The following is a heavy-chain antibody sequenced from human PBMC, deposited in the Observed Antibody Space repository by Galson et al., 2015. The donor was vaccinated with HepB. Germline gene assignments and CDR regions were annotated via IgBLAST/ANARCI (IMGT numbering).Heavy chain of an antibody. CDR1: GFTFSSYS. V-gene: IGHV3-48*02. D-gene: IGHD5-18*01. Sequence: LRLSCAASGFTFSSYSMNWVRQAPEKGLEWVSYISSSSSTIYYADSVKGRFTISRDNAKNSLYLQMNSLRDEDTAVYYCARDEVGYSYLVGGGDPLYYWGQGTLVTVSS. J-gene: IGHJ4*02. CDR2: ISSSSSTI. CDR3: ARDEVGYSYLVGGGDPLYY.